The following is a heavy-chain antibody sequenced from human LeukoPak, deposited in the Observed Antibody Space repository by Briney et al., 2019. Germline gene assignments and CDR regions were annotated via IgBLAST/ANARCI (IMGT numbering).Heavy chain of an antibody. J-gene: IGHJ3*02. CDR3: ARIKYYDSSGYYRGGEAFDI. D-gene: IGHD3-22*01. Sequence: GASVKVSCKASGYTFTSYGISWVRQAPGQGLEWMGWISAYNGNTNYAQKLQGRVTMTTDTSTSTAYMELRSLRSDDTAVYYCARIKYYDSSGYYRGGEAFDIWGQGTMVTVSS. V-gene: IGHV1-18*01. CDR1: GYTFTSYG. CDR2: ISAYNGNT.